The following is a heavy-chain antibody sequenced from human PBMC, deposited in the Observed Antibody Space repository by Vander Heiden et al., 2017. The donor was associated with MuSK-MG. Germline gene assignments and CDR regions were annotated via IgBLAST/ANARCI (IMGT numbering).Heavy chain of an antibody. CDR3: VRQGTYGDTY. Sequence: QLQLRESGPGLVKPSETLSLTCTVSGGSISTSPYYWGWIRQSPGKGLEWIGSITGSGTPYYNPSLQSRVTFSVDTHKSQFSLQLRSVTAADTTTYYCVRQGTYGDTYWGQGTLVIVSS. D-gene: IGHD4-17*01. V-gene: IGHV4-39*01. J-gene: IGHJ4*02. CDR2: ITGSGTP. CDR1: GGSISTSPYY.